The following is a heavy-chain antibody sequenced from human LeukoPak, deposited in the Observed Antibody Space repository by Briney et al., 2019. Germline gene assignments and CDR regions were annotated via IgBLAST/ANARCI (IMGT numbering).Heavy chain of an antibody. V-gene: IGHV1-3*01. CDR2: INAGNGNT. Sequence: ASVKVSCKASGYTFTSYDINWVRQAPGQRLEWMGWINAGNGNTKYSQKFQGRVTITRDTSASTAYMELSSLRSEDTAVYYCARDSWESYYYGMDVWGQGTTVTVSS. D-gene: IGHD1-26*01. CDR3: ARDSWESYYYGMDV. CDR1: GYTFTSYD. J-gene: IGHJ6*02.